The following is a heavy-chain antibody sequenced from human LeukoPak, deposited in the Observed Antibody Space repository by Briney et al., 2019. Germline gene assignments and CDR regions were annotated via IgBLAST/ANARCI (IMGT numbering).Heavy chain of an antibody. CDR1: GAPISSYP. J-gene: IGHJ6*02. Sequence: SETLSLTCTVSGAPISSYPWNWIRQPPGKGLAWIGNIYYSGSTNYNPSLKSRVTISPDTSKNQFSLRLSSVTAADTAVYYCARQGARFGELLSFYAMDVWGQGTTVTVSS. CDR3: ARQGARFGELLSFYAMDV. D-gene: IGHD3-10*01. V-gene: IGHV4-59*08. CDR2: IYYSGST.